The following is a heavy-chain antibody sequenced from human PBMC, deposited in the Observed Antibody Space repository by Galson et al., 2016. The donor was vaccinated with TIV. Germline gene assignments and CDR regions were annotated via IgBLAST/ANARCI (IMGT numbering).Heavy chain of an antibody. CDR3: ASDHEGDSWSGSYRVGYYNFMDV. J-gene: IGHJ6*03. Sequence: SVKVSCKASGGTFSSFTISRVRQAPGQGLEWMGRIIPILGIANYAQKFQGRPSIIADKSTSTAYMEMSSLRSEDTAVYYCASDHEGDSWSGSYRVGYYNFMDVWGKGTTVTVSS. D-gene: IGHD3-3*01. CDR2: IIPILGIA. CDR1: GGTFSSFT. V-gene: IGHV1-69*02.